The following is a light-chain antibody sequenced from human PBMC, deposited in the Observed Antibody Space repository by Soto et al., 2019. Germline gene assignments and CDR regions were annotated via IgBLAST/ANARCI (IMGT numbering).Light chain of an antibody. CDR2: DAS. Sequence: EIVLTQSPATLSLSPGERATLSCRASQSVSSYLAWYQQQPGQAPRLLIYDASNSATGIPARCSGSGSGTDFTLTISSLEPADFAVYYCQQRSNWPPWTFGPGTKVDIK. CDR1: QSVSSY. CDR3: QQRSNWPPWT. V-gene: IGKV3-11*01. J-gene: IGKJ1*01.